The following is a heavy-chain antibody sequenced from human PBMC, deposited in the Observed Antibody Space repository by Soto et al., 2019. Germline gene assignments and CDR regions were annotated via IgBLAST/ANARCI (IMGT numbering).Heavy chain of an antibody. Sequence: ASVKVSCKASGYTFTSYAMHWVRQAPGQRLEWMGWINAGNGNTKYSQKFQGRVTITRDTSASTAYMELSSLRSEDTAVYYCARDQRGSYCSSTSCPNWFDPWGQGTLVTVSS. J-gene: IGHJ5*02. CDR2: INAGNGNT. V-gene: IGHV1-3*01. D-gene: IGHD2-2*01. CDR3: ARDQRGSYCSSTSCPNWFDP. CDR1: GYTFTSYA.